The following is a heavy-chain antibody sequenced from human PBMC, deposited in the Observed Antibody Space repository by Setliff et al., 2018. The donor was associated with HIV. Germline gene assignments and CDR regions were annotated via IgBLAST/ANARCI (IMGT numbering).Heavy chain of an antibody. CDR1: GGSFSGYY. J-gene: IGHJ6*03. CDR2: INHSGST. CDR3: ARDRRGYYYGSGSCYMDV. Sequence: TLSLTCAVFGGSFSGYYWSWIRQPPGKGLEWIGEINHSGSTDYNPSLKSRVTISGDTSKNQFSLKLSSVTAADTAVYYCARDRRGYYYGSGSCYMDVWGTGTTVTVSS. D-gene: IGHD3-10*01. V-gene: IGHV4-34*01.